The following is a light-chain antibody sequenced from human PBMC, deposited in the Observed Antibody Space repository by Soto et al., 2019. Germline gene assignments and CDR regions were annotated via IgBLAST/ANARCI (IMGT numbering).Light chain of an antibody. V-gene: IGKV1-39*01. CDR2: DAS. CDR1: QSIANY. CDR3: QQSYTTPIT. Sequence: DIQMTQSPSSLSASVGDRVTITCRASQSIANYLNWYQQKPGKAPKLLIYDASSLQGGVPSRFSGCGSGTDFALTISSLQPEDFATYYCQQSYTTPITFGQGTRLEIK. J-gene: IGKJ5*01.